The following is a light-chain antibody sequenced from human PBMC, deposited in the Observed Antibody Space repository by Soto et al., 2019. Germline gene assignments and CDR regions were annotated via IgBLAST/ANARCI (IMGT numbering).Light chain of an antibody. V-gene: IGKV3-20*01. CDR2: GAS. Sequence: EIVLTQSPGTLSLSPGERATLSCRASQSVSSSYLAWYQQKPGQAPRLLIYGASSRATGIPDRFSGSGSGTDFTLTISRLEPEDFAVYYYQQYGSSPSTFGPGNKVDIK. CDR1: QSVSSSY. J-gene: IGKJ3*01. CDR3: QQYGSSPST.